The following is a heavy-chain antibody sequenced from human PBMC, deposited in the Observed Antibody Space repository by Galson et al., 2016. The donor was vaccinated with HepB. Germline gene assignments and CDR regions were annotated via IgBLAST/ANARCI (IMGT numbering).Heavy chain of an antibody. CDR1: GYAFASYN. V-gene: IGHV1-46*01. CDR2: INPSGGST. D-gene: IGHD4-17*01. CDR3: AYDYGDYNFDY. Sequence: SVKVSCKASGYAFASYNMHWVRQAPGQGLEWMGIINPSGGSTNYAQKSQGRVTMTRDTSTSTVYMELSSLRSEDTAVYCCAYDYGDYNFDYWGQGTLVTVSS. J-gene: IGHJ4*02.